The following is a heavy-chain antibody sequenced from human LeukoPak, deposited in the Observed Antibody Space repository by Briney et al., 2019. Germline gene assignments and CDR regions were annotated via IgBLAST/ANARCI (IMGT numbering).Heavy chain of an antibody. V-gene: IGHV1-2*02. CDR1: GYTFTAYY. Sequence: ASVKVSCKASGYTFTAYYIHWVRQAPGQGLEWMGWMDPVSGGTNYALRFQGRVTMTRDSSISTAYMQLSSLRSDDTADTAVYYCARGVGSSWLDPWGQGTLVTVSS. J-gene: IGHJ5*02. CDR2: MDPVSGGT. D-gene: IGHD2-15*01. CDR3: ARGVGSSWLDP.